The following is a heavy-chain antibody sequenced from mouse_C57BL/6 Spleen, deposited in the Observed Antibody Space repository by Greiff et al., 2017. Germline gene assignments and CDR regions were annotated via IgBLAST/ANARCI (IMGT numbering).Heavy chain of an antibody. V-gene: IGHV1-42*01. CDR1: GYSFTGYY. Sequence: VQLKESGPELVKPGASVKISCKASGYSFTGYYMNWVKQSPEKSLEWIGEINPSTGGTTYNQKFKAKATLTVDKSSSTAYMQLKRLTSEDSAVXYCSRPCDYDVAWFAYWGQGTLVTVSA. CDR3: SRPCDYDVAWFAY. CDR2: INPSTGGT. D-gene: IGHD2-4*01. J-gene: IGHJ3*01.